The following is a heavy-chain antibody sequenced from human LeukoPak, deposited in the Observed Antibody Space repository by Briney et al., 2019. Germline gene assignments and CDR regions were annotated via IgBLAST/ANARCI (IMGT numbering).Heavy chain of an antibody. CDR1: GFTFSSYA. J-gene: IGHJ4*02. Sequence: GRSLRLSCAASGFTFSSYAMHWVRQAPGKGLEWVAVILYDGSNKYYADSVNGRFTIYRDNSKNTLYLQMNSLRAEDTAVYYCARSYLSGYDILTYYFDYWGQGTLVTVSS. CDR3: ARSYLSGYDILTYYFDY. D-gene: IGHD3-9*01. CDR2: ILYDGSNK. V-gene: IGHV3-30*04.